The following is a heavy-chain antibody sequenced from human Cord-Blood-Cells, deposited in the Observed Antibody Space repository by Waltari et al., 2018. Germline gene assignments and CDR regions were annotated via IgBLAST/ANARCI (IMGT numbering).Heavy chain of an antibody. Sequence: QVQLQESGPGLVKPSETLSLTCSVPGGSISSYYWSWIRQPPGNGLEWIGYIYYSGSTNYNPSLMSRVTISVDTSKNQFSLKLSSVTAADTAVYYCARQRNGDYVFDYWGQGTLVTVSS. D-gene: IGHD4-17*01. CDR1: GGSISSYY. J-gene: IGHJ4*02. CDR3: ARQRNGDYVFDY. V-gene: IGHV4-59*08. CDR2: IYYSGST.